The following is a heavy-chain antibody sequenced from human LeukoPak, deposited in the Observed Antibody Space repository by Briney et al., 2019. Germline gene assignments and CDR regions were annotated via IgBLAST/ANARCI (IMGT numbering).Heavy chain of an antibody. J-gene: IGHJ4*02. CDR3: AKSGELSLYYLDY. CDR2: IRYDGSNK. Sequence: GGSLRLSCAASGFIFSSYGMHWVRQAPGKGLEWVAFIRYDGSNKYYADSVKGRFTISRDNSKNTLYLQMNSLRAEDTAVYYCAKSGELSLYYLDYWGQGTLVTVSS. V-gene: IGHV3-30*02. CDR1: GFIFSSYG. D-gene: IGHD3-16*02.